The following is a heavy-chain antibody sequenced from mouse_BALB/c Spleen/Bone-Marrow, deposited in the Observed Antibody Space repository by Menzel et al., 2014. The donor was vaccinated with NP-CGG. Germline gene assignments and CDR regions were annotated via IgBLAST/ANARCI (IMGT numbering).Heavy chain of an antibody. CDR2: VNPYNGGT. D-gene: IGHD2-1*01. Sequence: VQLQQPGPELVKPGASVKMSCKASGYTFTDYYIDWVKQSHGESFEWIGRVNPYNGGTSYNQKFKGKATLTVDKSSSTAYMELNSLTSEDSAVYYCAISPYGNFYAMDYWGQGTSVTVSS. V-gene: IGHV1-19*01. CDR3: AISPYGNFYAMDY. CDR1: GYTFTDYY. J-gene: IGHJ4*01.